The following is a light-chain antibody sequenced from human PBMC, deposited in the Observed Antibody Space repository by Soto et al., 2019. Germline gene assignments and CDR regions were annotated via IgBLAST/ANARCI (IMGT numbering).Light chain of an antibody. CDR3: QQYSSYSGT. V-gene: IGKV1-5*01. CDR2: DAS. Sequence: DIPVTQSPSTLSASVGDRVSITCRASQNINNWLAWYQQKPGKAPKLLICDASSLESGVPSRFSGSGSGTEFTLTISSLQPDDFATYYCQQYSSYSGTFGQGTKVEIK. J-gene: IGKJ1*01. CDR1: QNINNW.